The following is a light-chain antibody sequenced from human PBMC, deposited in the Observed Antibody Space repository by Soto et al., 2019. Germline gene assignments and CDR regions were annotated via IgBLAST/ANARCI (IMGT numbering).Light chain of an antibody. CDR3: QQYNNWPPGVT. CDR1: QSVSSN. V-gene: IGKV3-15*01. J-gene: IGKJ3*01. Sequence: EIVMTQSPATLSVSPGERATLSCRASQSVSSNLAWYRQKPGQAPRLLIYGASTRATGIPARFSGSGSGTEFTLTISSLQSEDFAVYYCQQYNNWPPGVTFGPGTKVDIK. CDR2: GAS.